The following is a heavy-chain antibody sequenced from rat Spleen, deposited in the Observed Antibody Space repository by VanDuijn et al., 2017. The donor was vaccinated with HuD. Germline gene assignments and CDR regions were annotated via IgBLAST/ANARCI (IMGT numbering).Heavy chain of an antibody. D-gene: IGHD1-6*01. Sequence: EVQLQESGPGLVKPSQSLSLTCSVTGYSITSSYRWNWIRKFPGNKMEWMGYISYSGSTSYNPSLKSRISITRDTSKNQFFLQLNSVTTEDTATYYCARGHYGLGVMDAWGQGASVTVSS. CDR2: ISYSGST. V-gene: IGHV3-1*01. CDR1: GYSITSSY. J-gene: IGHJ4*01. CDR3: ARGHYGLGVMDA.